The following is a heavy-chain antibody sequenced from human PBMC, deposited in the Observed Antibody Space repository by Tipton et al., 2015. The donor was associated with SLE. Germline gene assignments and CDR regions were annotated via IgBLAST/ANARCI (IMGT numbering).Heavy chain of an antibody. CDR3: ARDTPVPGY. CDR2: IKQDGSEK. J-gene: IGHJ4*02. Sequence: SLRLSCAVSGYSISSGYYWGWIRQPPGKGLEWVANIKQDGSEKYYVDSVKGRFTISRDNAKNSLYLQMNSLRAEDTAVYYCARDTPVPGYWGQGTLVTVSS. D-gene: IGHD3-10*01. V-gene: IGHV3-7*01. CDR1: GYSISSGYY.